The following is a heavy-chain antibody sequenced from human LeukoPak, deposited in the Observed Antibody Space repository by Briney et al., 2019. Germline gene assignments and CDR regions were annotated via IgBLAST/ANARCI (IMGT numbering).Heavy chain of an antibody. CDR2: IYYTGST. D-gene: IGHD1-26*01. Sequence: NPSETLSLTCTVSGVSMTSGGYHWSWIRQHPEKGLEWIGYIYYTGSTYYNPSLKSRVSMSVDTSKNQFSLKLSYVTVADTAVYYCAREADSGTYARYGMDVWGQGTTVTVSS. CDR3: AREADSGTYARYGMDV. J-gene: IGHJ6*02. CDR1: GVSMTSGGYH. V-gene: IGHV4-31*03.